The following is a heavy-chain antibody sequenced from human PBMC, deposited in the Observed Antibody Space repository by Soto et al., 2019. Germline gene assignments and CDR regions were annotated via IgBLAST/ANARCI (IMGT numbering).Heavy chain of an antibody. CDR1: GFTFSGSW. D-gene: IGHD6-19*01. CDR2: INTDGSFA. CDR3: AGGMCGWPF. J-gene: IGHJ4*02. V-gene: IGHV3-74*01. Sequence: EVQLVESGGGLVQPGGSLRLSCAASGFTFSGSWMHWVRQTPGKGLVWVSHINTDGSFANYADSVQGRFTISRDNAKSTLYLQMSSLRADDTAVYFCAGGMCGWPFWGQGTLVTVSS.